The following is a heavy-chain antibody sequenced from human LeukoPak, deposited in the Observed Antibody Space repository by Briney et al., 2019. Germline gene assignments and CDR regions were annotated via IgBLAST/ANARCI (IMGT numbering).Heavy chain of an antibody. V-gene: IGHV3-74*03. J-gene: IGHJ2*01. Sequence: GGSLRLSCAASGFTFSSYWMHWVRQAPGKGLVWVSRVTTDGSSTTYADSVKGRFTISRDNAKNTLYLQMNSLRAEDTAVYYCARVGTTSARYFDLWGRGTLVTVSS. CDR3: ARVGTTSARYFDL. D-gene: IGHD1-1*01. CDR1: GFTFSSYW. CDR2: VTTDGSST.